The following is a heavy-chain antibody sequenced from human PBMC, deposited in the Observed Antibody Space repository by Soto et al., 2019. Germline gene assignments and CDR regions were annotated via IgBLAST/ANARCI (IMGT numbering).Heavy chain of an antibody. Sequence: PGGSLRLSCAASGFTFSSYGMHWVRQAPGKGLEWVAVIWYDGSNKCYADSVKGRFTISRDNSKNTLYLQMNSLRAEDTAVYYCTRGGATSGGCFLCYYYYGMDVWGQGTTVTVSS. CDR2: IWYDGSNK. D-gene: IGHD6-19*01. CDR3: TRGGATSGGCFLCYYYYGMDV. CDR1: GFTFSSYG. J-gene: IGHJ6*02. V-gene: IGHV3-33*01.